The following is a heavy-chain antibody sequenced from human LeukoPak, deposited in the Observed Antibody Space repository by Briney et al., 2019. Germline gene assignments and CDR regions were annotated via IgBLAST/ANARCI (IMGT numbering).Heavy chain of an antibody. Sequence: GGSLRLSCAVSGFTVSSNYMTWVRQAPGKGLEWVSVIYSGGGRYYADSVKGRFTISRDNSKNTVYLQMNSLRVEDTAVYYCARSRGTFLPHDYWGQGTLVTVSS. CDR2: IYSGGGR. CDR3: ARSRGTFLPHDY. J-gene: IGHJ4*02. CDR1: GFTVSSNY. V-gene: IGHV3-66*01. D-gene: IGHD3-16*01.